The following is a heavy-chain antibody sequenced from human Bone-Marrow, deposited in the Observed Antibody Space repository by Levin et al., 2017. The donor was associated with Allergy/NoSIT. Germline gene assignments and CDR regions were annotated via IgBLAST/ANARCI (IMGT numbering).Heavy chain of an antibody. J-gene: IGHJ6*02. Sequence: GESLKISCAASGILFSSYDMNWVRQAPGKGLEWVSSISAGGNYIYYADSVKGRFTISRDNAKNSLFLQMNSLRAEDTAEYYCASWAMYNYDRSAFDYFYYAMDVWGQGTTVTVSS. V-gene: IGHV3-21*01. D-gene: IGHD3-22*01. CDR3: ASWAMYNYDRSAFDYFYYAMDV. CDR2: ISAGGNYI. CDR1: GILFSSYD.